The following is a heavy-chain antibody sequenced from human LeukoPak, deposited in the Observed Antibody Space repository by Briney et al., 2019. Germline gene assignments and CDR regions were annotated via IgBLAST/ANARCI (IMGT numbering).Heavy chain of an antibody. CDR1: GGSFSGYY. Sequence: SETLSLTCAVYGGSFSGYYWSWIRQPPGKGLEWIGEINHSGSTNYNPSLKSRVTISVDTSKNQFSLKLSSVTAADTAVHYCARRWRYYYDSSGPKGWFDPWGQGTLVTVSS. J-gene: IGHJ5*02. CDR3: ARRWRYYYDSSGPKGWFDP. V-gene: IGHV4-34*01. D-gene: IGHD3-22*01. CDR2: INHSGST.